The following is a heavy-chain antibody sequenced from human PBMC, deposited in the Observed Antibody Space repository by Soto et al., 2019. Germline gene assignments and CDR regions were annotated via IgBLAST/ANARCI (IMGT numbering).Heavy chain of an antibody. Sequence: SGPTLVNPTQTLTLTYSLSGFSVSSNGARVGWIRQPPGKALEWLALIYWDDDKKYNPSLKSRLTITKDTSENQVVLTLTDVDPADTATYYCVHGTLGSYGHVYFDYWGQGTLVTVSS. J-gene: IGHJ4*02. D-gene: IGHD5-18*01. CDR3: VHGTLGSYGHVYFDY. CDR2: IYWDDDK. CDR1: GFSVSSNGAR. V-gene: IGHV2-5*02.